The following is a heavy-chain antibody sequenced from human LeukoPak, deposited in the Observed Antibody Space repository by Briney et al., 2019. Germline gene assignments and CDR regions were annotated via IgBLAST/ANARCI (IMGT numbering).Heavy chain of an antibody. CDR3: ARAGYSNYDLDY. CDR1: GGSFSGYY. D-gene: IGHD4-11*01. J-gene: IGHJ4*02. CDR2: INHSGST. Sequence: SETPSLTCAVYGGSFSGYYWSWIRQPPGKGLEWIGEINHSGSTNYNPSLKSRVTISVDTSKNQFSLKLSSVTAADTAVYYCARAGYSNYDLDYWGQGTLVTVSS. V-gene: IGHV4-34*01.